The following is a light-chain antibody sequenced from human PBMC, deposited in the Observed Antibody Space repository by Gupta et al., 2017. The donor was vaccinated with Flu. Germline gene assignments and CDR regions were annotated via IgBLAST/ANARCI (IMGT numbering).Light chain of an antibody. V-gene: IGLV2-23*02. CDR2: EVS. Sequence: WITISCSATSSEVGSYNLVSWYQQEPGKAPKLMIYEVSKRPAGASNRFSGSKSGNAASLTISGLQAEDEANYYCCSYAGSNTWVFGGGTKLTVL. J-gene: IGLJ3*02. CDR3: CSYAGSNTWV. CDR1: SSEVGSYNL.